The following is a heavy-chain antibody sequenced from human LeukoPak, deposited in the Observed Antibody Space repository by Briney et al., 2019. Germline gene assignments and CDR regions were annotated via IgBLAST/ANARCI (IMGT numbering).Heavy chain of an antibody. CDR2: IWSDGTTK. J-gene: IGHJ3*02. Sequence: GGSLRLSCAASGFTFNSYGMHWVRQAPGKGLEWVAVIWSDGTTKDYADSVKGRFTISRDNSKNTLYLQMNSLRVEDTSVYYCATDRGAAPFDIWGQGTTVTVSS. CDR3: ATDRGAAPFDI. D-gene: IGHD3-10*01. V-gene: IGHV3-33*01. CDR1: GFTFNSYG.